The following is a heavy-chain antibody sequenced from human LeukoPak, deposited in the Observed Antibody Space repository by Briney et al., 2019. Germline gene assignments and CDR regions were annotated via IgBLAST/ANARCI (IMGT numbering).Heavy chain of an antibody. CDR3: AKIPSATENFDY. Sequence: GGSLRLSCAASGFTFSNYWMHWVRQAPGKGLIWVSRINSDGSTTTYADSVKGRFTISRDNAKNTLYLQVDSLRAEDTAIYYCAKIPSATENFDYWGQGTLVMVSS. CDR1: GFTFSNYW. D-gene: IGHD5-12*01. J-gene: IGHJ4*02. CDR2: INSDGSTT. V-gene: IGHV3-74*01.